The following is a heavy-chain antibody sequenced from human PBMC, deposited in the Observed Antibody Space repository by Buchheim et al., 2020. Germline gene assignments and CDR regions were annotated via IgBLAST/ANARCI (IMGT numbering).Heavy chain of an antibody. V-gene: IGHV1-2*04. CDR3: ARDRTSSIAARPGLGYYYYGMDV. J-gene: IGHJ6*02. CDR2: INPNSGGT. CDR1: GYTFTGYY. D-gene: IGHD6-6*01. Sequence: QVRLVQSGAEVKKPGASVKGSCKASGYTFTGYYMHWVRQAPGQGLEWMGWINPNSGGTNYAQKFQGWVTMTRDTSISTAYMELSRLRSDDTAGYYCARDRTSSIAARPGLGYYYYGMDVWGQGTT.